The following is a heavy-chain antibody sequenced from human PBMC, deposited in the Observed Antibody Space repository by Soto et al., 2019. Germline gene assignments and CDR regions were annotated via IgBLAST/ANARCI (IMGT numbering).Heavy chain of an antibody. Sequence: PGGSLRLSCAASGFTFSGSAMHWVRQASGKGLEWVGRIRSKANSYATAYAASVKGRFTISRDDSRNTAYLQMNSLKTEDTAVYYCTRGYYDSSGPPWGQGTLVTVSS. CDR3: TRGYYDSSGPP. CDR2: IRSKANSYAT. V-gene: IGHV3-73*01. D-gene: IGHD3-22*01. J-gene: IGHJ5*02. CDR1: GFTFSGSA.